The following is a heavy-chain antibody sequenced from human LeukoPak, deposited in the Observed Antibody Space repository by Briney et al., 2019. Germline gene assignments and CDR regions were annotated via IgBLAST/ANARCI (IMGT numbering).Heavy chain of an antibody. V-gene: IGHV3-30*18. J-gene: IGHJ4*02. D-gene: IGHD3-10*01. CDR2: ISYDGSNK. CDR1: GFTFSSYG. Sequence: GRSLRLSCAASGFTFSSYGMHWVRQAPGKGLEWVAVISYDGSNKYYADSAKGRFTISRDNSKNTLYLQMNSLRAEDTAVYYCAKDHYYGSGSFQNGFDYWGQGTLVTVSS. CDR3: AKDHYYGSGSFQNGFDY.